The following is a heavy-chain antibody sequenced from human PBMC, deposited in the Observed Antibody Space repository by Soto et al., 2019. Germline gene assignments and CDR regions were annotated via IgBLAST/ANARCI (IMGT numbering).Heavy chain of an antibody. CDR3: ARDVVDSSGYYY. CDR2: ISSSSSYI. D-gene: IGHD3-22*01. Sequence: GGSLRLSCAASGFTFSSYSMNWVRQAPGKGLEWVSSISSSSSYIYYADSVKVRFTISRDNAKNSLYLQMNSLRAEDTAVYYCARDVVDSSGYYYWGQGTLVTVSS. J-gene: IGHJ4*02. V-gene: IGHV3-21*01. CDR1: GFTFSSYS.